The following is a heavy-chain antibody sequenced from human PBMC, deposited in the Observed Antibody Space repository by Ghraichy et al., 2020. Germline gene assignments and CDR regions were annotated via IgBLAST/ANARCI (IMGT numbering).Heavy chain of an antibody. CDR2: FYPGGST. D-gene: IGHD5-24*01. Sequence: GGSLRLSCAASGFSVSDNHMSWVRQTPGKGLEWVSVFYPGGSTYYTDSVRGRFTITTDTSTNTLYLQMTKLRAEDTAVYHCARGGRGVYNYYWGQGTLVTVSS. CDR3: ARGGRGVYNYY. V-gene: IGHV3-53*01. J-gene: IGHJ4*01. CDR1: GFSVSDNH.